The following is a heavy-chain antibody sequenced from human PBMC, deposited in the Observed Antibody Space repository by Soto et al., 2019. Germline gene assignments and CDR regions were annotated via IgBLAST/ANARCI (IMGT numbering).Heavy chain of an antibody. V-gene: IGHV4-34*01. J-gene: IGHJ6*02. CDR2: INHSGST. Sequence: QVQLQQWGAGLLKPSETLSLTCAVYGGSFSGYYWSWIRQPPGKGLEWIGEINHSGSTNYNPSLKSRVTISVDTSKNQFSLKLSSVTAADTAVYYCARARRQLVKIQYYYYYYGMDVWGQGTTVTVSS. D-gene: IGHD6-13*01. CDR1: GGSFSGYY. CDR3: ARARRQLVKIQYYYYYYGMDV.